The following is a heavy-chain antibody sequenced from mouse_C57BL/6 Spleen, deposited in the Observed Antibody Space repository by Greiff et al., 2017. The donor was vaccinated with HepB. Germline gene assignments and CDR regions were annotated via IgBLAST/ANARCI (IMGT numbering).Heavy chain of an antibody. Sequence: QVQLQPSGAELVRPGASVTLSCKASGYTFTDYEMHWVKQTPVHGLEWIGAIDPETGGTAYNQKFKGKAILTADKSSSTAYMELRSLTSEDSAVYYCTRWEDDYDLYYFDYWGQGTTLTVSS. CDR2: IDPETGGT. V-gene: IGHV1-15*01. J-gene: IGHJ2*01. D-gene: IGHD2-4*01. CDR3: TRWEDDYDLYYFDY. CDR1: GYTFTDYE.